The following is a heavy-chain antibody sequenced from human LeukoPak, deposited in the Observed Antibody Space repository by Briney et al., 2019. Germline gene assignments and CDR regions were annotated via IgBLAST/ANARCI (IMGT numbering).Heavy chain of an antibody. V-gene: IGHV3-30-3*01. CDR1: GFTFSSYA. D-gene: IGHD4-23*01. J-gene: IGHJ6*02. CDR2: ISYDGNNK. CDR3: ARGANGGNSGYYYYGMDV. Sequence: GGSLRLSCAASGFTFSSYAMSWVRQAPGKGLEWVAVISYDGNNKYYADSVKGRFTISRDNSKNTLYVQMNSLRAEDTAVYYCARGANGGNSGYYYYGMDVWGQGTTATVSS.